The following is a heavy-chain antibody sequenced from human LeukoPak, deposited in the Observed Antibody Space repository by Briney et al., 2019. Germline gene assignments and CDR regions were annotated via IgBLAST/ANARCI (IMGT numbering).Heavy chain of an antibody. D-gene: IGHD4-17*01. CDR3: ARDYGDSI. V-gene: IGHV3-7*01. CDR2: IKEDGSEK. Sequence: SGGSLRLSCAASGFTFTSYWMTWVRQAPGKGLEWVANIKEDGSEKHYVDSVKGGFTISRDNAKNSLYLQMNSLRADDTAVYYCARDYGDSIWGQGTLVTVSS. CDR1: GFTFTSYW. J-gene: IGHJ4*02.